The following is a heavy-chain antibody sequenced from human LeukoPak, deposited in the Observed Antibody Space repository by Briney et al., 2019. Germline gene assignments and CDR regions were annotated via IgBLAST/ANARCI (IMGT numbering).Heavy chain of an antibody. Sequence: GGSLRLSCAASGFTFSSYGMHWVRQAPGKGLEWVAVISYDGSNKYYADSVKGRLTISRDNSKKTLYLQMNSLRAEDTAVYYCAKDRDYGDYRLSFDYWGQGTLVTVSS. CDR2: ISYDGSNK. D-gene: IGHD4-17*01. CDR1: GFTFSSYG. CDR3: AKDRDYGDYRLSFDY. V-gene: IGHV3-30*18. J-gene: IGHJ4*02.